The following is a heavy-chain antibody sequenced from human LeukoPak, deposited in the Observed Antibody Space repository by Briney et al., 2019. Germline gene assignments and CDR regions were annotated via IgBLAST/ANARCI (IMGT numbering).Heavy chain of an antibody. D-gene: IGHD6-13*01. CDR3: ARGSSWLGDYYYYYMDV. CDR2: IIPIFGTA. CDR1: GGTFSSYA. V-gene: IGHV1-69*06. Sequence: ASVKVSCKASGGTFSSYAISWVRQAPGQGLEWMGGIIPIFGTANYAQKFQGRVTITADKSTSTAYMELSSLRSEDTAVYYCARGSSWLGDYYYYYMDVWGKGTTVTVSS. J-gene: IGHJ6*03.